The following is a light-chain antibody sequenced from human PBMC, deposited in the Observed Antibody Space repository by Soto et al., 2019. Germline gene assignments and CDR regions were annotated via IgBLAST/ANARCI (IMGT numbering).Light chain of an antibody. J-gene: IGLJ1*01. Sequence: QAALTHPPSASGSPGQSVTISCTGTSSDVGGYNYVSWYQQHPGKAPKLMIYEVSKRPSGVPDRFSGSKSGNTASLTVSGLQAEDEADYYCSSYAGSNNFVFVTGTKV. CDR2: EVS. CDR1: SSDVGGYNY. V-gene: IGLV2-8*01. CDR3: SSYAGSNNFV.